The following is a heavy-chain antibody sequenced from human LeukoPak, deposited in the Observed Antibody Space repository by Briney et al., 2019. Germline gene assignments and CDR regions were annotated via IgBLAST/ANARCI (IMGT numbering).Heavy chain of an antibody. Sequence: GGSLRLSCAASGFTFSSYNMNWVRQAPGKGLEWVSSISTSSNYRYYADSVKGRFTISRDNSKNTLYLQMNSLRAEDTAVYYCAKDPRRYSRTGGYFDYWGQGTLVTVSS. CDR1: GFTFSSYN. CDR2: ISTSSNYR. D-gene: IGHD6-13*01. V-gene: IGHV3-21*01. CDR3: AKDPRRYSRTGGYFDY. J-gene: IGHJ4*02.